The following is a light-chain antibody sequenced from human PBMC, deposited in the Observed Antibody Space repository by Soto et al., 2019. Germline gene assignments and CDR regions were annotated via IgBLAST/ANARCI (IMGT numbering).Light chain of an antibody. CDR2: GAS. CDR3: QQYGSSPLT. CDR1: QSVSSSY. V-gene: IGKV3-20*01. J-gene: IGKJ4*01. Sequence: EIVLTQSPGTLSLSPGERATLSCRASQSVSSSYLAWYQQKPGQAPRLLIYGASSRATGIPDRFSGSGSGTDFTLTISRLEPEDFAFYYCQQYGSSPLTLGGGTKVDTK.